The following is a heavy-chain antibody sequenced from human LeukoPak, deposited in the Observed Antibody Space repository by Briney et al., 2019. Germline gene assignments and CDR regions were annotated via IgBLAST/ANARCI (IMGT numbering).Heavy chain of an antibody. Sequence: SETLSLTCTVSGASISGPSWNWIRQPPGKGLEWIGRIYYIGATNYNPSLKGRVTMSIDTSKNQFSLKLSSVTAADTAVYYCARRPVEMAAIREDNWLDPWGQGTLVTVSS. J-gene: IGHJ5*02. CDR2: IYYIGAT. CDR3: ARRPVEMAAIREDNWLDP. CDR1: GASISGPS. D-gene: IGHD5-24*01. V-gene: IGHV4-59*08.